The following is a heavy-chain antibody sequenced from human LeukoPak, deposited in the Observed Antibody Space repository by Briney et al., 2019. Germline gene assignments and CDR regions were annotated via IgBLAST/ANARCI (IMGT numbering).Heavy chain of an antibody. CDR1: GYTFTGYY. CDR3: ARGLSIAVARDLFDY. CDR2: INPNSGGT. Sequence: SVKVSCKASGYTFTGYYMHWVRQAPGQGLEWMGWINPNSGGTNYAHNFQGRVTMNRDTSISRASMDLSRLRSDDTAVYYFARGLSIAVARDLFDYWGQGTLVTVSS. V-gene: IGHV1-2*07. D-gene: IGHD6-19*01. J-gene: IGHJ4*02.